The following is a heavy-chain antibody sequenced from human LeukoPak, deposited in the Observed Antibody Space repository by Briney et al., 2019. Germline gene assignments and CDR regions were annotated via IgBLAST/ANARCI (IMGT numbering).Heavy chain of an antibody. J-gene: IGHJ4*02. CDR3: VISYYDATGYYDY. CDR1: GYSFSKYG. D-gene: IGHD3-22*01. CDR2: VSTNNSNT. V-gene: IGHV1-18*01. Sequence: ASVKVSCKASGYSFSKYGMSWLRQAPGQGLEWMGWVSTNNSNTNYAQKIQGRVAMTTDTSTSTGYMELRSLRSEDTAVYYCVISYYDATGYYDYWGQGTLVSVSS.